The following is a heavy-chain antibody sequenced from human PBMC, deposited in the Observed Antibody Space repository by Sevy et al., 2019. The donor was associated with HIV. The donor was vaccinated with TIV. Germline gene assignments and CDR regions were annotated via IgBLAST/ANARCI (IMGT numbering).Heavy chain of an antibody. Sequence: ASVRVSCKASGYTFTGYYMHWVRQAPGQGLAWMGWINPNSGGTNYAQKFQGRVTMTRDTSISTAYMELSRLRSDDTAVYYCARPGISEQWLVRNSYYFDYWGQGTLVTVSS. V-gene: IGHV1-2*02. CDR2: INPNSGGT. D-gene: IGHD6-19*01. CDR1: GYTFTGYY. CDR3: ARPGISEQWLVRNSYYFDY. J-gene: IGHJ4*02.